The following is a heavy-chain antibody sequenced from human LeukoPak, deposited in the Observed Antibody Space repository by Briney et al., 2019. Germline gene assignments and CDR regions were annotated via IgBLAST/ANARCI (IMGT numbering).Heavy chain of an antibody. V-gene: IGHV3-21*01. CDR1: GFTFSSYA. CDR3: ARENSGIAATDIIGY. D-gene: IGHD6-13*01. Sequence: GGSLRLSCAASGFTFSSYAMHWVRQAPGKGLEWVSSFTSSSRSIYYADSVKGRFTISRDNAKKSLYLQMNSLRAEDTAIYYCARENSGIAATDIIGYWGQGTLVTVSS. CDR2: FTSSSRSI. J-gene: IGHJ4*02.